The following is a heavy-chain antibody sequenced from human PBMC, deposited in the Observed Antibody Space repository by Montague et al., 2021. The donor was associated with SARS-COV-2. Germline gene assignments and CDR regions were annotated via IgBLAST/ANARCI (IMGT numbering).Heavy chain of an antibody. D-gene: IGHD6-19*01. CDR1: GFSLSTSGMC. CDR3: ARGYSSGVYFDY. V-gene: IGHV2-70*01. J-gene: IGHJ4*02. Sequence: PALVKPTQTLTLTCTFSGFSLSTSGMCVGWIRQPPGKALEWLALIDWDDDKYYSTSLKSRLTISKDTSKNQVVLTMTNMDPVDTATYYCARGYSSGVYFDYWGQGTLVTVSS. CDR2: IDWDDDK.